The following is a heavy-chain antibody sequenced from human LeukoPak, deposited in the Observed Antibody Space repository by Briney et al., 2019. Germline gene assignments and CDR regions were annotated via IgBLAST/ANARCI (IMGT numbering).Heavy chain of an antibody. CDR1: GFTFSNAW. D-gene: IGHD3-3*01. V-gene: IGHV3-15*07. J-gene: IGHJ4*02. Sequence: GGSLRLSCAASGFTFSNAWMNWVRQAPGKGLEWVGRIKSKTDGGTTDYAAPVKGRFTISRDDSKNTLYLQMNSLKTEDTAVYYCTTDPITIFGVVTDYWGQGTLVTVSS. CDR2: IKSKTDGGTT. CDR3: TTDPITIFGVVTDY.